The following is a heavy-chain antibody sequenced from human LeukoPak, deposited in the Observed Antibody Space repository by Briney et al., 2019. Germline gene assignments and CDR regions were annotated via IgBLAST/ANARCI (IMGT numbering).Heavy chain of an antibody. V-gene: IGHV3-9*01. J-gene: IGHJ4*02. Sequence: PGRSLRPSCAASGFTFDDYAMHWVRQAPGKGLEWVSGISWNSGSIGYADSVKGRFTISRDNAKNSLYLQMNSLRAEDTALYYCAKGAFGAAADYDYWGQGTLVTVSS. CDR1: GFTFDDYA. CDR3: AKGAFGAAADYDY. D-gene: IGHD6-13*01. CDR2: ISWNSGSI.